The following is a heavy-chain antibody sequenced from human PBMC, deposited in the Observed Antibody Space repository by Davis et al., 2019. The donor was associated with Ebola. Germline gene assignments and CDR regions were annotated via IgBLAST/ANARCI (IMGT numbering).Heavy chain of an antibody. Sequence: SETLSLTCNVSGVSITPYYWNWIRQPPGKGLEWIGYIYYSGSTNYNPSLKSRVTISVDTSKNQFSLKLSSVTAADTAVYYCARRSGWPLFDYWGQGTLVTVSS. D-gene: IGHD6-19*01. V-gene: IGHV4-59*08. CDR2: IYYSGST. CDR3: ARRSGWPLFDY. J-gene: IGHJ4*02. CDR1: GVSITPYY.